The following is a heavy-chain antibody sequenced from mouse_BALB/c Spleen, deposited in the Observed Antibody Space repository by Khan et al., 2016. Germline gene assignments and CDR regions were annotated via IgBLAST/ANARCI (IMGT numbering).Heavy chain of an antibody. V-gene: IGHV1S136*01. Sequence: VQLQQSGPELVKPGASVKMSCKASGFTFISYVMHWVKQKPGQGLEWIGYINPFNDGTNYNENFKGKATLTSDKSSSTAYMDLSSLTSEDSAVYYCARSGNLAMDYWGQGTSVTDSS. D-gene: IGHD2-1*01. CDR3: ARSGNLAMDY. J-gene: IGHJ4*01. CDR1: GFTFISYV. CDR2: INPFNDGT.